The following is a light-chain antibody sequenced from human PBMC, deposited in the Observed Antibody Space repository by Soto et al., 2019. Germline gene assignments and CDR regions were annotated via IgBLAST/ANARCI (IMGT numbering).Light chain of an antibody. V-gene: IGKV3-11*01. Sequence: EIVLTQSPATLSLSPGERATLSCRASQSVSRYLAWYQQKPGQAPRLLIYDASNRATGIPARFSGSGSGTDFTLTISCLEPEDFAVYYCQQRINWPFTFGAGTQVEI. J-gene: IGKJ4*01. CDR2: DAS. CDR3: QQRINWPFT. CDR1: QSVSRY.